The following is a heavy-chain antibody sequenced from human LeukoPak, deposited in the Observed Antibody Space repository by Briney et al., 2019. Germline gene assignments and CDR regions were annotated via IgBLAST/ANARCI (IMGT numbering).Heavy chain of an antibody. CDR2: MNPNSGNT. V-gene: IGHV1-8*01. CDR3: ARDPGGYSYGFSYSYFDY. J-gene: IGHJ4*02. Sequence: ASVTVSCTASGYTFTSYDINWVRQATGQGLEWMGWMNPNSGNTGYAQKFQGRVTMTRNTSISTAYMELSSLRSEDTAVYYCARDPGGYSYGFSYSYFDYWGQGTLVTVSS. CDR1: GYTFTSYD. D-gene: IGHD5-18*01.